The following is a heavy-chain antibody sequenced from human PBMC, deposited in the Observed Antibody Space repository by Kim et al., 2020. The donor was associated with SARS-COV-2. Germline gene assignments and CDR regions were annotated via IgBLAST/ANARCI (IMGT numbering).Heavy chain of an antibody. CDR2: IDSDGSTT. V-gene: IGHV3-74*01. CDR3: ARGYLDDGGNEY. Sequence: RGSLRLSCAASGFTFSSYWMHWVRQAPGKGLLWVSRIDSDGSTTDYADSVKGRFTISRDNAKNMLHLQMNSLRAEDTAVYYCARGYLDDGGNEYWGQGTLVTVSS. J-gene: IGHJ4*01. D-gene: IGHD4-17*01. CDR1: GFTFSSYW.